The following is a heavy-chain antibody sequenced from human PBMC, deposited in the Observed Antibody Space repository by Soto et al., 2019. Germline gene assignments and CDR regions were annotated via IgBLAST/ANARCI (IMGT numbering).Heavy chain of an antibody. V-gene: IGHV3-11*01. D-gene: IGHD5-12*01. CDR2: ISSSGSTI. CDR3: ARGRHSGYDGYYYYGMDV. CDR1: GFTFSDYY. Sequence: PGGSLSLSCAASGFTFSDYYMSWIRQAPGKGLEWVSYISSSGSTIYYADSVKGRFTISRDNAKNSLYLQMNSLRAEDTAVYYCARGRHSGYDGYYYYGMDVWGQGTTVTVSS. J-gene: IGHJ6*02.